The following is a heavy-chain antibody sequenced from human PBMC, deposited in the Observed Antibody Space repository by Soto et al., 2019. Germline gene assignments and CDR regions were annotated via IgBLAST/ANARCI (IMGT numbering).Heavy chain of an antibody. D-gene: IGHD2-2*01. CDR2: ISSSSSYI. CDR1: GFTFSSYS. J-gene: IGHJ4*02. V-gene: IGHV3-21*01. Sequence: PWGSLRLSCAASGFTFSSYSMNWFRQSPGKGLEWVSSISSSSSYIYYADSVKGRFTISRDNAKNSLYLQMNSLRAEDTAVYYCARLRVVARTEYFDYWGQGTLVTVSS. CDR3: ARLRVVARTEYFDY.